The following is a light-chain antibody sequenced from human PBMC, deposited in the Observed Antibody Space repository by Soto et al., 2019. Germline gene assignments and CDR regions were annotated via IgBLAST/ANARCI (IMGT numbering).Light chain of an antibody. Sequence: QSALTQPASVSGSPGQSITISCTGTSSDVGGYNYVSWYQQHPGKAPKLMIYEVTNRASGVSNRFSGSKSGNTASLTISGLQAEDEADYYCCSYTSSVTYVFGTGTKLTVL. CDR3: CSYTSSVTYV. J-gene: IGLJ1*01. CDR2: EVT. V-gene: IGLV2-14*01. CDR1: SSDVGGYNY.